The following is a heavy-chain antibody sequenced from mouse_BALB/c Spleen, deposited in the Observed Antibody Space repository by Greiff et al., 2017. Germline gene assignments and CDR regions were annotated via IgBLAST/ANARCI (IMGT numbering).Heavy chain of an antibody. Sequence: EVKLQESGAELVRSGASVKLSCTASGFNIKDYYMHWVKQRPEQGLEWIGWIDPENGDTEYAPKFQGKATMTADTSSNTAYLQLSSLTSEDTAVYYCNPYDYERGVWFAYWGQGTLVTVSA. J-gene: IGHJ3*01. CDR3: NPYDYERGVWFAY. CDR1: GFNIKDYY. V-gene: IGHV14-4*02. CDR2: IDPENGDT. D-gene: IGHD2-4*01.